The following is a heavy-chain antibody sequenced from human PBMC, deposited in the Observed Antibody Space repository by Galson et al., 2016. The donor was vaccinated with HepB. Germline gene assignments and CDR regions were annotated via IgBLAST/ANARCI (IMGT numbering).Heavy chain of an antibody. CDR2: MNPKSGNT. Sequence: SVKVSCKASGYTFTYYDINWVRHATGQGLEWMGWMNPKSGNTGYAQQFQGKITMTRDISTSTAYMELSSLSSEDTALYYCARRGDRYYGMDVWGQGTTVTVSS. CDR1: GYTFTYYD. CDR3: ARRGDRYYGMDV. J-gene: IGHJ6*02. V-gene: IGHV1-8*02. D-gene: IGHD3-10*01.